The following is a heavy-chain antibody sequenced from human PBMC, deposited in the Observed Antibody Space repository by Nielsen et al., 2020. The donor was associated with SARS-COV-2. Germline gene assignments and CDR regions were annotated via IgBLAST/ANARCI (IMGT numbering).Heavy chain of an antibody. CDR3: ARGVHGFGQPHSYFYVDV. Sequence: GSLRLSCAASGGYFSIYSWSWIRQSPATGLECFVESDHIGNSNFSPSLKSRASILFDTSKNHFSLRLTSVTAADTTVYFCARGVHGFGQPHSYFYVDVWGKGTTVTVSS. CDR1: GGYFSIYS. CDR2: SDHIGNS. V-gene: IGHV4-34*01. J-gene: IGHJ6*03. D-gene: IGHD5-24*01.